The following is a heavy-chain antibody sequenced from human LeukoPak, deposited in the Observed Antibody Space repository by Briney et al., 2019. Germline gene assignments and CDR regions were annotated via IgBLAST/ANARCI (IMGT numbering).Heavy chain of an antibody. CDR1: GGSFSGYY. CDR2: INHSGST. J-gene: IGHJ6*03. D-gene: IGHD3-16*01. CDR3: AREEISHLLGYYYYMDV. V-gene: IGHV4-34*01. Sequence: SETLSLTCAVYGGSFSGYYWGWIRQPPGKGLEWIGEINHSGSTNYNPSLKSRVTISVDTSKNQFSLKLSSVTAADTAMYYCAREEISHLLGYYYYMDVWGKGTTVTISS.